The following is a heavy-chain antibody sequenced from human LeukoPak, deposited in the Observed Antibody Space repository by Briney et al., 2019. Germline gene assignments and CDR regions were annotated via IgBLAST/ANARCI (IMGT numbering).Heavy chain of an antibody. V-gene: IGHV3-23*01. D-gene: IGHD6-13*01. J-gene: IGHJ4*02. Sequence: GGSLRLSCAASGFTFSDYWIHWVRQAPGKGLEWVSSITDGDDTTYYADSVKGRITISTDNSKNTVYLQMNSLRAEDTAIYFCAGSSNWYPLSIDYWGQGTLVTVSS. CDR1: GFTFSDYW. CDR2: ITDGDDTT. CDR3: AGSSNWYPLSIDY.